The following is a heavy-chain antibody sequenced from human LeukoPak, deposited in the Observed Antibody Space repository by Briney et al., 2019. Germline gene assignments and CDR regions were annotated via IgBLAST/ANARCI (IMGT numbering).Heavy chain of an antibody. CDR2: IKPDGNEQ. D-gene: IGHD3-10*01. Sequence: GGSLRLSCAASGFAFNNYYMSWVRQAPGKGLEWVANIKPDGNEQYYLDSVKGRFIISRDNAKNSLYLQMYSLRVEDTAVYYCATPVPHGSDPSLYYYYMDVWGKGTTVTISS. J-gene: IGHJ6*03. CDR1: GFAFNNYY. CDR3: ATPVPHGSDPSLYYYYMDV. V-gene: IGHV3-7*03.